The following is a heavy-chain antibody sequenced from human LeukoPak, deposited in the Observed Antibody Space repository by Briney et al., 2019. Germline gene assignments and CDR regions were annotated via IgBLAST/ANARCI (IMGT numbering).Heavy chain of an antibody. V-gene: IGHV3-15*07. CDR2: IKSKTDGGTT. Sequence: GGSLRLSCAASGFTFSNAWMNWVRQAPGKGLEWVGRIKSKTDGGTTDYAAPVKGRLTISRDDSKNTLYLQMNSLKTEDTAVYYCTTGWYYYDSSGYYFPGTFDYWGQGTLVTVSS. CDR3: TTGWYYYDSSGYYFPGTFDY. D-gene: IGHD3-22*01. CDR1: GFTFSNAW. J-gene: IGHJ4*02.